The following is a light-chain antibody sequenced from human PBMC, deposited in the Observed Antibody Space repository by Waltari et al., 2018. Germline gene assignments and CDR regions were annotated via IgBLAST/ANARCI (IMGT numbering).Light chain of an antibody. CDR1: SSKIGNNY. V-gene: IGLV1-51*02. CDR2: ENN. Sequence: QSVLTQPPSVFAAPGQTVTISCSADSSKIGNNYVSWYQHFPGTAPKLLIYENNRRPSGIPDRFSGSKSGTSATLGITGLQTGDEADYYCGTWDASLGGIFGTGTKVTVL. CDR3: GTWDASLGGI. J-gene: IGLJ1*01.